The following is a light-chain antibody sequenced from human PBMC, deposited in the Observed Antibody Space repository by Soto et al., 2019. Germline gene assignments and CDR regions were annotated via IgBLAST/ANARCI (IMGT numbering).Light chain of an antibody. V-gene: IGKV1-39*01. CDR1: QTVSKF. Sequence: DVQMTQSPSSLSASVGDRVTIACRASQTVSKFVNWYQQKPGKVPDLLIYSASTLYSGVPSRFSGSGSGTEFTLTISNLQPEDFATYYCQQTYSLPRTFAQGTTVE. J-gene: IGKJ1*01. CDR2: SAS. CDR3: QQTYSLPRT.